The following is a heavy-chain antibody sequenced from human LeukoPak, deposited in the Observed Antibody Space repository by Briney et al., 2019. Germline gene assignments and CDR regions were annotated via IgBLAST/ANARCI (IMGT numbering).Heavy chain of an antibody. CDR2: IWYDGSNK. J-gene: IGHJ6*02. CDR1: GFTFSSYG. D-gene: IGHD4-17*01. CDR3: ARLATTVTTYYYYGMDV. V-gene: IGHV3-33*01. Sequence: GGSLRLSCAASGFTFSSYGMHWVRQAPGKGLEWVAVIWYDGSNKYYADSVKGRFTISRDNSKNTLYLQMNSLRAEDTAVYYCARLATTVTTYYYYGMDVWGQGTTVTVSS.